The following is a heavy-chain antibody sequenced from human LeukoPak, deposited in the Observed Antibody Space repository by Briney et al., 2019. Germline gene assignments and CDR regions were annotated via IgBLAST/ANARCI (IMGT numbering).Heavy chain of an antibody. CDR1: GGSISSYY. CDR2: IYYSGST. CDR3: ARERNYDFWSGYYTGAFDI. J-gene: IGHJ3*02. D-gene: IGHD3-3*01. Sequence: PSETLYLTCTVSGGSISSYYWSWIRQPPGKGLEWIGYIYYSGSTNYNPSLKSRVTISVDTSKNQFSLKLSSVTAADTAVYYCARERNYDFWSGYYTGAFDIWGQGTMVTVSS. V-gene: IGHV4-59*01.